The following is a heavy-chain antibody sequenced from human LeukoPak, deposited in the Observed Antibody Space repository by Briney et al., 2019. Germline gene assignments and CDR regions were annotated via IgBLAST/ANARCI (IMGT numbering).Heavy chain of an antibody. V-gene: IGHV3-23*01. Sequence: GGSLRLSYAASGFTFSSYAMSWVRQAPGKGLEWVSAISGSGGNTYYADSVKGRFTISRDNSKNTLYLQMNSLRAEDTAVYYCVRDNPPDCSSTSCYKGFYYYYMDVWGKGTTVTVSS. J-gene: IGHJ6*03. CDR3: VRDNPPDCSSTSCYKGFYYYYMDV. CDR1: GFTFSSYA. D-gene: IGHD2-2*02. CDR2: ISGSGGNT.